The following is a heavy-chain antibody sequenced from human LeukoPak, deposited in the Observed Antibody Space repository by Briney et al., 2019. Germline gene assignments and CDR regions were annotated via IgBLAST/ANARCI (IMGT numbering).Heavy chain of an antibody. D-gene: IGHD6-19*01. J-gene: IGHJ4*02. V-gene: IGHV1-3*01. Sequence: ASVKVSCKVSGYTLTELSMHWVRQAPGQGLEWMGWMNPDSGNTGYPQKFQGRVTVTRDTSASTAYMELSSLRSEDTAVYYCERGSGWSGGDYWGQGTLVTVSS. CDR1: GYTLTELS. CDR2: MNPDSGNT. CDR3: ERGSGWSGGDY.